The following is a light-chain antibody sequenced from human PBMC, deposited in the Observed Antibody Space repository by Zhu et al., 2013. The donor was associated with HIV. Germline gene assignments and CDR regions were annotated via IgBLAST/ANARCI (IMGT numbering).Light chain of an antibody. CDR2: DTS. J-gene: IGKJ4*01. CDR3: QQRSSWPLT. Sequence: IVLTQSPATLSLSPGERATLSCRASESVRSYLGWYQRKPGQAPRLLIYDTSNRATGIPARFSGSGSGTDFTLTISSLEPEDFAVYYCQQRSSWPLTFGGGTKVEIK. V-gene: IGKV3-11*01. CDR1: ESVRSY.